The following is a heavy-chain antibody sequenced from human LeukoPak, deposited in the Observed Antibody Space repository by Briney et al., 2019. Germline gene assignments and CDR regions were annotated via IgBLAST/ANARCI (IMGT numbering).Heavy chain of an antibody. V-gene: IGHV3-30-3*01. CDR1: GFTFSSYA. Sequence: QTGGFLRLSCAASGFTFSSYAMHWVRQAPGKGLEWVAVISYDGSNKYYADSVKGRFTISRDNSKNTLYLQMNSLRAEDTAVYYCARDIQAYSYGIYGMDVWGQGTTVTVSS. D-gene: IGHD5-18*01. J-gene: IGHJ6*02. CDR2: ISYDGSNK. CDR3: ARDIQAYSYGIYGMDV.